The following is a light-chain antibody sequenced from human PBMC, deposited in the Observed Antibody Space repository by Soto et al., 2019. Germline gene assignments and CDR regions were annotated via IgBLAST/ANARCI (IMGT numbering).Light chain of an antibody. V-gene: IGKV1-5*03. CDR1: QSISSW. Sequence: DIQMTQSPSTLSASVGDRVTITCRASQSISSWFAWYQQKPGKAPKLLIYKASSLESGVPSRFNCSESGTEFTLTISSLHPDDFATYYCQQYNSYTWTSGQGTKVEIK. CDR3: QQYNSYTWT. CDR2: KAS. J-gene: IGKJ1*01.